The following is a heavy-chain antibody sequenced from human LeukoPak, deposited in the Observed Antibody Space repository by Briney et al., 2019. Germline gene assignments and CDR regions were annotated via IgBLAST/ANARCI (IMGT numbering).Heavy chain of an antibody. J-gene: IGHJ3*02. CDR1: GGSVSSGSYY. CDR3: ARDRRPGHKLTDDAFDI. D-gene: IGHD6-25*01. CDR2: IYYSGST. V-gene: IGHV4-61*01. Sequence: SETLSLTCTVSGGSVSSGSYYWSWIRQPPGKGLEWIGYIYYSGSTNYNPSLKRRVTISVDTSKNQFSLKLSSVTAADTAVYYCARDRRPGHKLTDDAFDIWGQGTMVTVSS.